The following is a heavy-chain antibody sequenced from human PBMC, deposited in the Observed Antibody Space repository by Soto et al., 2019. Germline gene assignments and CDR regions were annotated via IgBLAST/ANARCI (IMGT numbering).Heavy chain of an antibody. J-gene: IGHJ3*02. D-gene: IGHD6-19*01. CDR3: ARELIAVAGDDAFDI. CDR2: IIPIFGTA. V-gene: IGHV1-69*13. CDR1: GGAFSSYA. Sequence: SVKVSCKASGGAFSSYAISWVRQAPGQGLEWMGGIIPIFGTANYAQKFQGRVTITADESTSTAYMELSSLRSEDTAVYYCARELIAVAGDDAFDIWGQGTMVTVSS.